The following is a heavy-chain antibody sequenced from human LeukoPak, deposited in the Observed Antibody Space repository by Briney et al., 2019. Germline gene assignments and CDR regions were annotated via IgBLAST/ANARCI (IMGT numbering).Heavy chain of an antibody. CDR2: ISSSSSSI. D-gene: IGHD3-10*01. Sequence: PGGSLRLSCAASGFTFSGYSLNWVRQAPGKGLEWISYISSSSSSIHYADSVRGRFTISRDNAKNSLHLQMNNLGDDDTAVYYCTREGIWGQGTLVVVSS. CDR1: GFTFSGYS. CDR3: TREGI. J-gene: IGHJ4*02. V-gene: IGHV3-48*02.